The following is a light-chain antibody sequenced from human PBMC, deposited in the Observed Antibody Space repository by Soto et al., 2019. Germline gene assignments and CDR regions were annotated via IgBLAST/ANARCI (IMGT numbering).Light chain of an antibody. CDR2: GAS. Sequence: GERATLSCRASQSVSSSYLAWYQQKPGQAPRLLIYGASSRATGIPDRFSGSGSGTDFTLTISRLEPEDFAVYYCQQYGSSPGTFGQGTNVDIK. CDR1: QSVSSSY. CDR3: QQYGSSPGT. V-gene: IGKV3-20*01. J-gene: IGKJ1*01.